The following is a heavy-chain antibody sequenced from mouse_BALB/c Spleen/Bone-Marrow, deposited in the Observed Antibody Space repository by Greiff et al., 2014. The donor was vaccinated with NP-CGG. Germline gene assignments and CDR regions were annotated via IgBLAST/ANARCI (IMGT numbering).Heavy chain of an antibody. Sequence: VQLQQSGAELMKLGASVKISCKATGYTFSSYWIEWVKQRPGHGLEWIGEILPGRGSTNYNEKFKGKATFTSDTSSNTAYMQLSSLTSEDSAVYYCARWDTTAMDYWGQGTSVTVSS. CDR3: ARWDTTAMDY. J-gene: IGHJ4*01. CDR1: GYTFSSYW. D-gene: IGHD1-1*01. V-gene: IGHV1-9*01. CDR2: ILPGRGST.